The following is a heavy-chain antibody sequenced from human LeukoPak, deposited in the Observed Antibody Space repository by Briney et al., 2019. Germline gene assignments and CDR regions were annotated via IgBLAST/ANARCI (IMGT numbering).Heavy chain of an antibody. V-gene: IGHV4-39*01. J-gene: IGHJ4*02. CDR1: GFTFSSYSMN. CDR2: IYYSGST. Sequence: GSLRLSCAASGFTFSSYSMNWVRQPPGKGLEWIGSIYYSGSTYYNPSLKSRVTISVDTSKNQFSLKLSSVTAADTAVYYCARRGFYYGSGSYYNEFDYWGQGTLVTVSS. CDR3: ARRGFYYGSGSYYNEFDY. D-gene: IGHD3-10*01.